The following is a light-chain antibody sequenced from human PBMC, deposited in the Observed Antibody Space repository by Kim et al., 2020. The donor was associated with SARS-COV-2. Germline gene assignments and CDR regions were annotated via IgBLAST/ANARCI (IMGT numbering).Light chain of an antibody. CDR2: QDS. V-gene: IGLV3-1*01. CDR1: KLGDKY. J-gene: IGLJ2*01. Sequence: SYELTQPPSVSVSPGQTASITCSGDKLGDKYACWYQQKPGQSPVLVIYQDSKRPSGIPERFSGSNSGNTATLTISGTQAMDKADYYCQAWDSSTEVFGGGTQLTVL. CDR3: QAWDSSTEV.